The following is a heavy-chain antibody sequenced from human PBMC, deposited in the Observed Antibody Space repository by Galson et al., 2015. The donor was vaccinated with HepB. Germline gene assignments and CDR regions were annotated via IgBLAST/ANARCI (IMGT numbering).Heavy chain of an antibody. CDR1: GGSISSYY. V-gene: IGHV4-59*01. CDR3: ARGYCSSTSCLSYYMDV. J-gene: IGHJ6*03. CDR2: IYYSGST. D-gene: IGHD2-2*01. Sequence: SETLSLTCTVSGGSISSYYWSWIRQPPGKGLEWIGYIYYSGSTNYNPSLKSRVTISGDTSKNQFSLKLSSVTAADTAVYYCARGYCSSTSCLSYYMDVWGKGTTVTVSS.